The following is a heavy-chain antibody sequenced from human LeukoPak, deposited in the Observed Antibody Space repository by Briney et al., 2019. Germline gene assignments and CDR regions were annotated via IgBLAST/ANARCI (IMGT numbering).Heavy chain of an antibody. CDR3: ARGGSAARLITFGGVTDY. CDR1: GYTFTSYG. D-gene: IGHD3-16*01. Sequence: ASVKVSCKASGYTFTSYGISWVRQAPGQGLEWMRWINAYNGNTNYAQKLQGRVTMTTDTSTSTAYMELRNLRSDDTAVYYCARGGSAARLITFGGVTDYWGQGTLVTVSS. J-gene: IGHJ4*02. V-gene: IGHV1-18*01. CDR2: INAYNGNT.